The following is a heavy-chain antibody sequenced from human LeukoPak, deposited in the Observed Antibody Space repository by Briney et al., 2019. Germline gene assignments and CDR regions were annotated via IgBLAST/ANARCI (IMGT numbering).Heavy chain of an antibody. CDR2: IYHSGST. CDR1: GYSISSGYY. V-gene: IGHV4-38-2*02. J-gene: IGHJ2*01. D-gene: IGHD3-9*01. CDR3: ARRGQDFDILTGSTWYFDL. Sequence: SETLSLTCTVSGYSISSGYYWGWIRQPPGKGLEWIGSIYHSGSTYYNPSLKSRVTISVDTSKNQFSLKLSSVTAADTAVYYCARRGQDFDILTGSTWYFDLWGRGTLVTVSS.